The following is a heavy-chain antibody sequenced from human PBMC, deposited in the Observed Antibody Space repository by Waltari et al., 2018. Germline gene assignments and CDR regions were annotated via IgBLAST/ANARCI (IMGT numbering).Heavy chain of an antibody. CDR2: ISSGGTMI. CDR3: VRGEGSFEV. D-gene: IGHD3-16*01. Sequence: EVQLVESGGGLVQPGGSLTLSCASSGFTFSAYSMNWVRQAPGRGLEWVSYISSGGTMIYYADSVKGRFAISRDNAENSLILQMNSLGGEDAAVYYCVRGEGSFEVWGQGTMVTVSS. V-gene: IGHV3-48*04. J-gene: IGHJ3*01. CDR1: GFTFSAYS.